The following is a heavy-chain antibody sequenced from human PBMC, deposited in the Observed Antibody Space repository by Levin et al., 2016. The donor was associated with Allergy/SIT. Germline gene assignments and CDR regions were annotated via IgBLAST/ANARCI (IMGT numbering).Heavy chain of an antibody. CDR3: AKGRIVVVPAYDY. J-gene: IGHJ4*02. Sequence: VRQAPGKGLEWVSAISGSGGSTYYADSVKGRFTISRDNSKNTLYLQMNSLRAEDTAVYYCAKGRIVVVPAYDYWGQGTLVTVSS. CDR2: ISGSGGST. D-gene: IGHD2-2*01. V-gene: IGHV3-23*01.